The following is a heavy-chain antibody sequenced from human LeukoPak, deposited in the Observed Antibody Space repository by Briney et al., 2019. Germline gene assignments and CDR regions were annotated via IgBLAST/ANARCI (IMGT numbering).Heavy chain of an antibody. Sequence: PGGSLRLSCVASGFTFGKYWMSWVRQAPGKGLEWVANIKLDGSEKNYVDSVKCRFTISRDNTKNSLYLQMNSLRVEDTAVFYCARDQYDTWSRRGNFDSWGQGTLVIVSS. CDR2: IKLDGSEK. V-gene: IGHV3-7*03. D-gene: IGHD3-3*01. CDR3: ARDQYDTWSRRGNFDS. J-gene: IGHJ4*02. CDR1: GFTFGKYW.